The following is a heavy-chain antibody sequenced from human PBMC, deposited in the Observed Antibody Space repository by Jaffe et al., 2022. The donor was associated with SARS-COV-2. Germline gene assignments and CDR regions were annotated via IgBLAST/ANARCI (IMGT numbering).Heavy chain of an antibody. Sequence: QVQLQESGPGLVKPSETLSLTCTVSGGSISSYYWSWIRQPPGKGLEWIGYIYYSGSTNYNPSLKSRVTISVDTSKNQFSLKLSSVTAADTAVYYCARGNDILTGYYPNDAFDIWGQGTMVTVSS. CDR1: GGSISSYY. CDR3: ARGNDILTGYYPNDAFDI. J-gene: IGHJ3*02. V-gene: IGHV4-59*01. D-gene: IGHD3-9*01. CDR2: IYYSGST.